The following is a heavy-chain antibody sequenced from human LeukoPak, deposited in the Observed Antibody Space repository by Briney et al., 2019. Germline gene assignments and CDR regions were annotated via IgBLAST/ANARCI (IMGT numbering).Heavy chain of an antibody. J-gene: IGHJ4*02. CDR1: GYTFTGYY. D-gene: IGHD4-23*01. CDR2: INPNGGGT. CDR3: TRGGYGGGYGSGNSGVIDS. Sequence: ASVKVSCKASGYTFTGYYIHWVRQAPGQGLEWMGWINPNGGGTNYAQKFQGRGTMTRDTCISTAYMELSRLASDDTDVYYCTRGGYGGGYGSGNSGVIDSWGQGTLVTVSS. V-gene: IGHV1-2*02.